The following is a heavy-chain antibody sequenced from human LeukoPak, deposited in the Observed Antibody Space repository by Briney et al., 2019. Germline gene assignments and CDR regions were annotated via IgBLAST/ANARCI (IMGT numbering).Heavy chain of an antibody. CDR1: GGSLSGYY. CDR2: INHSGST. Sequence: SETLSLTCAVYGGSLSGYYWSWIRQPPGKGLEWIGEINHSGSTNYNPSLKSRVTISVDTSKNQFSLKLSSVTAADTAVYYCARGHRGPVKFDYWGQGTLVTVSS. D-gene: IGHD3-10*01. CDR3: ARGHRGPVKFDY. V-gene: IGHV4-34*01. J-gene: IGHJ4*02.